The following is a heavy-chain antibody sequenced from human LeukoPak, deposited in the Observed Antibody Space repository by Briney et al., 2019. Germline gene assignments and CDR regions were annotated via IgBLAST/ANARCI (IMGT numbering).Heavy chain of an antibody. D-gene: IGHD1-1*01. Sequence: SETLSLTCTVSGGSISSSSYYWGWIRQPPGKGLEWIGSIYYSGSTYYNPSPKSRVTISVDKSKNQFSLKLSSVTAADTAVYYCAKFQTTYWYFDLGGRGTLVTVSS. J-gene: IGHJ2*01. CDR3: AKFQTTYWYFDL. CDR1: GGSISSSSYY. CDR2: IYYSGST. V-gene: IGHV4-39*07.